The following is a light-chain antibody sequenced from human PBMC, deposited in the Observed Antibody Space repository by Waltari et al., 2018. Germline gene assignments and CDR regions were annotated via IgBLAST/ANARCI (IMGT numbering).Light chain of an antibody. J-gene: IGLJ1*01. CDR2: GNS. V-gene: IGLV1-40*01. CDR3: QSYDDRLNVA. CDR1: FSNIGAGYD. Sequence: QSVLTQPPSVSGAPAQRVTISCTGTFSNIGAGYDVHWYQQLPGAAPKLLIYGNSNRPSGVPERFSDSKSGTSASLDITGLQAEDEADYYCQSYDDRLNVAFGTGTRVTVL.